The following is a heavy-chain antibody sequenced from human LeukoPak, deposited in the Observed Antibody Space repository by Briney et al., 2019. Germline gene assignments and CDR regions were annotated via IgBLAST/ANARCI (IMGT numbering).Heavy chain of an antibody. D-gene: IGHD2-8*01. V-gene: IGHV1-46*01. CDR1: GYPFTTYF. J-gene: IGHJ6*03. Sequence: ASVKVSSKASGYPFTTYFMHWVRQAPGQGLEWIGIINPDGGGTSYSQKFQGRVTMTTDTSTSTFYIELSSLRSEDAAVYYCARDNNRDIVRKDDYYYYMDVWGKGTTVTVS. CDR2: INPDGGGT. CDR3: ARDNNRDIVRKDDYYYYMDV.